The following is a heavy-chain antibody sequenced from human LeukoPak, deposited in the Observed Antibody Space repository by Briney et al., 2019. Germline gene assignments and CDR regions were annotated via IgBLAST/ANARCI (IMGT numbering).Heavy chain of an antibody. Sequence: GGSLRLSCVASGLTFSNFWMTWLRQAPGKGLEWVANIKQDGSETYYLDSVKGRFTISRDDAKNSLYLQMNSLRAEDTAVYYCARGLQLHDAFDIWGQGTMVIVSS. J-gene: IGHJ3*02. CDR3: ARGLQLHDAFDI. CDR2: IKQDGSET. D-gene: IGHD5-18*01. V-gene: IGHV3-7*01. CDR1: GLTFSNFW.